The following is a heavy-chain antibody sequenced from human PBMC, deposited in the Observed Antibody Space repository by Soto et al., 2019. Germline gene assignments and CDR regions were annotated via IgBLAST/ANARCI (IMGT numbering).Heavy chain of an antibody. J-gene: IGHJ5*02. V-gene: IGHV1-3*01. CDR1: GYTFTSYA. CDR3: ARGIAAAGTGNWFDP. Sequence: ASVKVSCKASGYTFTSYAMHWVRQAPGQRLEWMGWINAGNGNTKYSQKFQGRVTITRDTSASTAYMELSSLRPEDTAVYYCARGIAAAGTGNWFDPWGQGTLVTVSS. CDR2: INAGNGNT. D-gene: IGHD6-13*01.